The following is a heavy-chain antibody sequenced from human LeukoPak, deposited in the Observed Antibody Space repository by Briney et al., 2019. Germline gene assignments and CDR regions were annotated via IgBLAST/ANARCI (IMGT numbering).Heavy chain of an antibody. CDR2: ISGSGGSI. J-gene: IGHJ4*02. Sequence: GGSLRLSCAASGFTFSSYAMSWVRQAPGKGLEWVSSISGSGGSIYYADSVKGRLTISRDNSKSTLYLQMNSLRAEDTAIYYCATEAVAAAGPFDYWGQGTLVTVSS. V-gene: IGHV3-23*01. D-gene: IGHD6-13*01. CDR1: GFTFSSYA. CDR3: ATEAVAAAGPFDY.